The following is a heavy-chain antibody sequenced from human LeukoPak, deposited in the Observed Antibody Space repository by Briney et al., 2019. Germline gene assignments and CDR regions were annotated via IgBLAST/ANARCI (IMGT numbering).Heavy chain of an antibody. V-gene: IGHV1-2*02. J-gene: IGHJ6*03. CDR1: GYTFTSYD. CDR2: INPNSGGT. Sequence: ASVKVSCKASGYTFTSYDINWVRQAPGQGLEWMGWINPNSGGTNYAQKFQGRVTMTRDTSISTAYMELSRLRSDDTAVYYCARRVYDSSGLPNYYYMDVWGKGTTVTVSS. D-gene: IGHD3-22*01. CDR3: ARRVYDSSGLPNYYYMDV.